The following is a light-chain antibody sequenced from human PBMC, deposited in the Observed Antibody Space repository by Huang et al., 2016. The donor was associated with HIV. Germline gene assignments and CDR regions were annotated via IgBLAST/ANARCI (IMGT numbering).Light chain of an antibody. CDR1: QSVNSY. Sequence: EIVLTQSPATLSVSPGEGAALSCRASQSVNSYLAWYQQKPGQAPRLLIYDASKRATGIPARFSGRGSGTDFTRTISSLEPEDFAVYYCQQRSTSPITFGQGTRLEIK. CDR2: DAS. V-gene: IGKV3-11*01. CDR3: QQRSTSPIT. J-gene: IGKJ5*01.